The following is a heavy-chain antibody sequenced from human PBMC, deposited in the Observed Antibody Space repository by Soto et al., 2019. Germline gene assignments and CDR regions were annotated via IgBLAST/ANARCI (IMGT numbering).Heavy chain of an antibody. CDR1: GYTFTSYD. Sequence: ASVKVSCKASGYTFTSYDINWVRQATGQGLEWMGWMNPNSGNTGYAQKFQGRVTMTRNTSISTAYMELSSLRSEDTAVYYCARDSGYQLHNYYYNYMDVWGKGTTVTVSS. CDR3: ARDSGYQLHNYYYNYMDV. V-gene: IGHV1-8*01. D-gene: IGHD2-2*01. CDR2: MNPNSGNT. J-gene: IGHJ6*03.